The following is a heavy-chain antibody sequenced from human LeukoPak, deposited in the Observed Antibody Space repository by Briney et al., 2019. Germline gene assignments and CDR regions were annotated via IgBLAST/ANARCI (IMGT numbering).Heavy chain of an antibody. Sequence: GRSLRLSCAASGFTFSSYAMHWVRQAAGKRLEWVAVISYDGSNKYYADSVKGRFTISRDNSKNTLYLQMNSLRAEDTAVYYCARVTMADTAMFDYWGQGTLVTVSS. CDR1: GFTFSSYA. CDR2: ISYDGSNK. J-gene: IGHJ4*02. V-gene: IGHV3-30*04. CDR3: ARVTMADTAMFDY. D-gene: IGHD5-18*01.